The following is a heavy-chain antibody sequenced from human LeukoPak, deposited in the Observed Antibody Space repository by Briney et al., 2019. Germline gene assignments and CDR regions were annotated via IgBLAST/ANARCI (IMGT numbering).Heavy chain of an antibody. D-gene: IGHD3-22*01. J-gene: IGHJ6*04. V-gene: IGHV3-74*01. CDR3: ARSITMIVGSDV. CDR2: INSDGSST. Sequence: GGSLRLSCAASGFTFSSYWMHWVRQAPGKGLVWVSRINSDGSSTSYADSVKGRFTISRDNAKNTLYPQMNSLRAEDTAVYYCARSITMIVGSDVWGKGTTVTVSS. CDR1: GFTFSSYW.